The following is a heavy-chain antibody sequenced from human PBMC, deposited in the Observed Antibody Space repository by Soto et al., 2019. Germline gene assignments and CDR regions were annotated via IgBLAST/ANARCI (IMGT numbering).Heavy chain of an antibody. Sequence: GGSLRLSCAASGFTFRSYAMSWVRQAPGKGLEWVSAVSASGTGTYYSDSVKGRFTISRDNSRNTLYLQMNSLRAEDTALYYCARDQGASYGLYYFDYWGQGTLVTVSS. CDR1: GFTFRSYA. V-gene: IGHV3-23*01. J-gene: IGHJ4*02. CDR3: ARDQGASYGLYYFDY. D-gene: IGHD5-18*01. CDR2: VSASGTGT.